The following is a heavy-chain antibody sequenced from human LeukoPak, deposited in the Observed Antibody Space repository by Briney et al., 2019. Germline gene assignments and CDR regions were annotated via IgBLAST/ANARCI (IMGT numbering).Heavy chain of an antibody. CDR1: GFTFDVYA. CDR2: ISWNSGTV. J-gene: IGHJ4*02. V-gene: IGHV3-9*01. CDR3: ATGDKEDYFDY. Sequence: PGGSLRLSCAASGFTFDVYAMHWVRQAPGKGLEWVSGISWNSGTVGYADSVKGRFTISRDNAKNSLYLQMNSLRAEDTALYYCATGDKEDYFDYWGQGTLVTVSS. D-gene: IGHD7-27*01.